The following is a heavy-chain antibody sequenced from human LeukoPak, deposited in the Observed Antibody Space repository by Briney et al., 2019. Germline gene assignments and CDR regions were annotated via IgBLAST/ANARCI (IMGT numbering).Heavy chain of an antibody. CDR1: GGTFSSYA. V-gene: IGHV1-69*05. D-gene: IGHD5-24*01. Sequence: GASVKVSCKASGGTFSSYAISWVRQAPGQGLEWMGGIIPIFGTANYAQKFQGRATITTDESTSTAYMELSSLRSEDTAVYYCARGIVEMATIGSFDYWGQGTLVTVSS. J-gene: IGHJ4*02. CDR3: ARGIVEMATIGSFDY. CDR2: IIPIFGTA.